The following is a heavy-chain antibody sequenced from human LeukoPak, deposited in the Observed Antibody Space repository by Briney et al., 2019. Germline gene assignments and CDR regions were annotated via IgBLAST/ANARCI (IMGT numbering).Heavy chain of an antibody. J-gene: IGHJ4*02. CDR2: IYSGGST. CDR1: GGSISSGSYY. V-gene: IGHV3-66*01. D-gene: IGHD5-24*01. CDR3: ARASEYNIIDY. Sequence: ETLSLTCTVSGGSISSGSYYWSWVRQAPGKGVEWVSVIYSGGSTYYADSVKGRFTISRDNSKNTLYLQMNSLRAEDTAVYYCARASEYNIIDYWGQGTLVTVSS.